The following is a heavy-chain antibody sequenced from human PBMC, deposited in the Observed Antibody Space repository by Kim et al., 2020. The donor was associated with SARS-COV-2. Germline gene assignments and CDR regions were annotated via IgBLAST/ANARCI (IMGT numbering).Heavy chain of an antibody. Sequence: SETLSLTCTVSGDSINNYYWSWIRQPPGKGLEWIGYIYYNGRTSYNPSLKSRVTISVDTSKNQFSLKLSSVTTADTAVYYCAREVGDYFPYHFDYWGQGTLVTVSS. CDR3: AREVGDYFPYHFDY. D-gene: IGHD4-17*01. CDR1: GDSINNYY. CDR2: IYYNGRT. V-gene: IGHV4-59*13. J-gene: IGHJ4*02.